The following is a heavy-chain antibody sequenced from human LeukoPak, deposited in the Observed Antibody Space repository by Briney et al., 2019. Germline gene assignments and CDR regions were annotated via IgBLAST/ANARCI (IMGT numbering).Heavy chain of an antibody. CDR1: GGTFSSYG. J-gene: IGHJ5*02. V-gene: IGHV1-69*06. CDR3: ARGRPTTSIAAAGVNWFDP. D-gene: IGHD6-13*01. Sequence: SVKVSFKASGGTFSSYGISWVRQAPGQWLEWMGGITPIFGTANYAQKFQGRVTITADKSTSTAYMELSSLRSEDTAVYYCARGRPTTSIAAAGVNWFDPWGQGTLVTVSS. CDR2: ITPIFGTA.